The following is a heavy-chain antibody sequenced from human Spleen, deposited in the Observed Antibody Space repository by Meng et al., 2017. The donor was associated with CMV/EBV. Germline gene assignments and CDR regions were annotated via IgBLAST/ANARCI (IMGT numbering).Heavy chain of an antibody. CDR1: NAW. V-gene: IGHV3-15*07. Sequence: NAWMNWVRQVPGKGLELVGRIRSKTYGGTTDYAAPVKGRFIISRDDSKNMLYLQINSLKIEDTAVYYCTTDFHDYGGDPYYWYFDLWGRGTLVTVSS. CDR3: TTDFHDYGGDPYYWYFDL. D-gene: IGHD4-23*01. J-gene: IGHJ2*01. CDR2: IRSKTYGGTT.